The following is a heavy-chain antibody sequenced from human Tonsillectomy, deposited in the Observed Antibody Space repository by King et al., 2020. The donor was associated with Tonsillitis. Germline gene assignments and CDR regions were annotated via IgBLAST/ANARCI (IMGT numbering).Heavy chain of an antibody. J-gene: IGHJ6*03. CDR1: VFTFSRYW. V-gene: IGHV3-7*01. D-gene: IGHD4-17*01. CDR3: ARPYGPYYHYYYMDV. Sequence: VQLVESGGGLVQPGGSLRLSCAASVFTFSRYWMNWVRQTPGKGLERGANITKDGSEKYYVDSVKGRFTVSRDNAKNSLYLQMNSLRAEDTAVYYCARPYGPYYHYYYMDVWGKGTTVTVSS. CDR2: ITKDGSEK.